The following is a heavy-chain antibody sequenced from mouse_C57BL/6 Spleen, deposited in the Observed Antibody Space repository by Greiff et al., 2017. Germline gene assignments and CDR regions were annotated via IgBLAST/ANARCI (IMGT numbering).Heavy chain of an antibody. CDR2: LPPNSGSI. Sequence: QVQLQQPGAELVQPGASVKLSCKASGYTFTSYWMHWVKQRPGHGLEWIGMLPPNSGSINYNEKFKSKATLTVDKSSSTAYMQLSSLTSEDYSVKCWARYGCAMSYWGQGTSLTVSS. CDR1: GYTFTSYW. V-gene: IGHV1-64*01. CDR3: ARYGCAMSY. J-gene: IGHJ2*02. D-gene: IGHD1-1*01.